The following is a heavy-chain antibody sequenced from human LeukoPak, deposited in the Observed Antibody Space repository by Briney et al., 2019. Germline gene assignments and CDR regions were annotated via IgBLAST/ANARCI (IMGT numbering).Heavy chain of an antibody. CDR3: ARDGGTILRHYYYYYYMDV. Sequence: ASVKVSCKASGYTFTRYGISWVRQDPGQGLEWMGWISAYNANTNYAQKLQGRVTMTTDTSTSTAYMELRSLRSDDTAVYYCARDGGTILRHYYYYYYMDVWGKGTTVTVSS. CDR2: ISAYNANT. CDR1: GYTFTRYG. V-gene: IGHV1-18*01. J-gene: IGHJ6*03. D-gene: IGHD1-14*01.